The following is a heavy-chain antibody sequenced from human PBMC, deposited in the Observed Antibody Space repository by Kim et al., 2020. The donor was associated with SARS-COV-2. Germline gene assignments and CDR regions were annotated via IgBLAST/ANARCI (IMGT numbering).Heavy chain of an antibody. Sequence: GGSLRLSCAASGFTFSRHEMNWVRQAPGKRLEWVSYITENGRTIYYADSVKGRFTISRDNAKSSLYLQMNSLRAEDTAVHYCARGKSVDAYWGQGTLVTVSS. CDR2: ITENGRTI. V-gene: IGHV3-48*03. J-gene: IGHJ4*02. CDR1: GFTFSRHE. D-gene: IGHD2-8*01. CDR3: ARGKSVDAY.